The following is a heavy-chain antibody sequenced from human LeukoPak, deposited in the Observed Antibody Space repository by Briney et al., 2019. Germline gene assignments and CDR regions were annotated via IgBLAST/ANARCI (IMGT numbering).Heavy chain of an antibody. Sequence: SETLSLTCTVSGGSFSTSSYYWGWARQPPGKGLEWIGSVYYSGTTYYNPSLKSRVTISIDTSENQFSLKLSSVTAADTAVYYCARLPGTNWMGEYYFDYWGQGTLVTVSS. J-gene: IGHJ4*02. D-gene: IGHD3-16*01. CDR2: VYYSGTT. CDR1: GGSFSTSSYY. CDR3: ARLPGTNWMGEYYFDY. V-gene: IGHV4-39*01.